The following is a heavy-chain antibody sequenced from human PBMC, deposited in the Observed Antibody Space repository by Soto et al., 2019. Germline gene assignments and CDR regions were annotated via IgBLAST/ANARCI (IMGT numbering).Heavy chain of an antibody. CDR3: AKVCSSLDYYGMDV. J-gene: IGHJ6*02. D-gene: IGHD2-2*01. CDR2: ISYDGSNK. V-gene: IGHV3-30*18. CDR1: GFTFSSYG. Sequence: QVQLVESGGGVVQPGRSLRLSCAASGFTFSSYGMHWVRQAPGKGLEWVAVISYDGSNKYYADSVKGRFTIARDKSKNTLYLEMNSLRAEDTSVYYCAKVCSSLDYYGMDVWGQGTTVTVSS.